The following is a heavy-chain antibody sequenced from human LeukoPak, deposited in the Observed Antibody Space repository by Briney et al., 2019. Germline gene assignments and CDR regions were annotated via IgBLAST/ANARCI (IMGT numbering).Heavy chain of an antibody. CDR1: GYSFTSYW. Sequence: GESLKISCKGSGYSFTSYWISWVRQMPGKGLEWMGRIDPSDSYTNYSPSFQGHVTISADKSISTAYLQWSSLKASDTAMYYCARLSGVGMAAEVFYYYYGMDVWGRGTTVTVSS. J-gene: IGHJ6*02. D-gene: IGHD3-10*01. CDR2: IDPSDSYT. V-gene: IGHV5-10-1*01. CDR3: ARLSGVGMAAEVFYYYYGMDV.